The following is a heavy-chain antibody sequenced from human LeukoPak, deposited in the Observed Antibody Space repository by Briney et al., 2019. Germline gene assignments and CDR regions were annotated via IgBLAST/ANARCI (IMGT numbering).Heavy chain of an antibody. Sequence: PSETLSLTCAVSGGSISSSTWWSWVCQPPGKGLEWIGEIYHGGSTNYNPSLKSRVTISVDKSKNQFSLELSSVTAADTAVYYCARDDGSSSGYWGQGTLVTVSS. CDR3: ARDDGSSSGY. CDR2: IYHGGST. J-gene: IGHJ4*02. D-gene: IGHD6-13*01. V-gene: IGHV4-4*02. CDR1: GGSISSSTW.